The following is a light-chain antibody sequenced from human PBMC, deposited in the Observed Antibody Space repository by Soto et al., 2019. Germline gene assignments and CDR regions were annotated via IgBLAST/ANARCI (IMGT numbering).Light chain of an antibody. CDR3: QQRRDWLT. Sequence: EIVLTQSPGTLSLSPGERATLSCRASQSVSNNYLAWYQQKPGQAPRLLIYGASNRATGIPDRFSGSGSGTDFTLTISSLEPEDFAVYYCQQRRDWLTFGGWTKVEIX. CDR2: GAS. CDR1: QSVSNNY. V-gene: IGKV3D-20*02. J-gene: IGKJ4*01.